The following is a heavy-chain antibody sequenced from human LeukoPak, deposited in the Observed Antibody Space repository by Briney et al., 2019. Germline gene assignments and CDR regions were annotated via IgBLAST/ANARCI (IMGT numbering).Heavy chain of an antibody. J-gene: IGHJ4*02. CDR1: GGSISSYY. CDR3: ARGTYSGSSLDY. CDR2: IHYSGST. D-gene: IGHD1-26*01. Sequence: KPSETLSLTCTVSGGSISSYYWSWIRQPPGKGLEWIGYIHYSGSTNYNPSLKSRVTISVDTSKNQFSLKLSSVTAADAAVYYCARGTYSGSSLDYWGRGTLVTVSS. V-gene: IGHV4-59*01.